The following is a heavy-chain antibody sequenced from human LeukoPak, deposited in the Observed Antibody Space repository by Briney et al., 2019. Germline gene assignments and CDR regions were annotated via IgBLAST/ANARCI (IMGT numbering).Heavy chain of an antibody. D-gene: IGHD5-24*01. J-gene: IGHJ4*02. Sequence: GGSLRLSCAASGFTFSSYAMRCVRQAPGKGLEWVSAISGSGGSTYYADSVKGRFTISRDNSKNTLYLQMNSLRAEDTAVYYCAKDSESDGYIYGEYWGQGTLVTVSS. CDR1: GFTFSSYA. CDR3: AKDSESDGYIYGEY. V-gene: IGHV3-23*01. CDR2: ISGSGGST.